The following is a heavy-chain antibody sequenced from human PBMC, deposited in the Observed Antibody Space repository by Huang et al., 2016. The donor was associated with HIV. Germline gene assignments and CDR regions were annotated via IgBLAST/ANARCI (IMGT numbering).Heavy chain of an antibody. CDR3: ARGVFDGVWSGDLLPHFYYMDV. CDR1: GGTFSSYG. Sequence: QVQLVQSGAEMKKPGSSVKVSCTAPGGTFSSYGISWVRQAPGQGLEWMGESHPTLRKTDYPQKFQSRLTITADESTITAYMELSSLRSQDSAIYFCARGVFDGVWSGDLLPHFYYMDVWGKGTTVTVSS. CDR2: SHPTLRKT. J-gene: IGHJ6*03. V-gene: IGHV1-69*10. D-gene: IGHD3-10*01.